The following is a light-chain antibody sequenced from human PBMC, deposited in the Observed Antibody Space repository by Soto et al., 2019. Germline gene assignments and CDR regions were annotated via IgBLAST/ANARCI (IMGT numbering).Light chain of an antibody. Sequence: GDRATITCRASQTIRNYLAWYQQKPGKAPDLLIYDASSLENEVPSRFSGSGFGTEFTLTISSLQPDDSATYYCQQYGLQGTFGQGTKV. CDR1: QTIRNY. J-gene: IGKJ1*01. CDR3: QQYGLQGT. V-gene: IGKV1-5*01. CDR2: DAS.